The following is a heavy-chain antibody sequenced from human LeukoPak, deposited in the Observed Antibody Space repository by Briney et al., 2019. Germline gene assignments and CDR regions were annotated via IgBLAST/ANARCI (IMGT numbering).Heavy chain of an antibody. CDR1: GFTFSSYA. V-gene: IGHV3-21*01. Sequence: GGSLRLSCAASGFTFSSYAMSWVRQAPGKGLEWVSSISSSSSYIYYADSVKGRFTISRDNAKNSLYLQMNSLRAEDTAVYYCARELGITGTTGFDYWGQGTLVTVSS. CDR3: ARELGITGTTGFDY. J-gene: IGHJ4*02. CDR2: ISSSSSYI. D-gene: IGHD1-20*01.